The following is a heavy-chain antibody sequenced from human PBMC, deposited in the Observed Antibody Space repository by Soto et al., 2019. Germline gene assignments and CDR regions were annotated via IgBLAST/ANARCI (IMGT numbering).Heavy chain of an antibody. D-gene: IGHD2-21*02. CDR3: VRGAGSCGGDCWNDYYYPMDV. J-gene: IGHJ6*02. V-gene: IGHV1-3*01. CDR2: INVGTGTT. CDR1: GYIFTSYP. Sequence: SGAEVKKPGAPVKVSCKASGYIFTSYPLHWVRQAPGQRLEWMAWINVGTGTTKYSQKFQGRVTFARDTSASKVYMELSSLTSEDTAVYYCVRGAGSCGGDCWNDYYYPMDVWGQGTMVTVSS.